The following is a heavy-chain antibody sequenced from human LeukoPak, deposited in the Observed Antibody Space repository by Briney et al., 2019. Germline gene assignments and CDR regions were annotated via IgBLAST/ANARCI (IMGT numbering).Heavy chain of an antibody. CDR3: VRDSGYGLDAFDI. Sequence: SQTLSLTCAISGDSVSSNSAAWNWIRQSPSRGLEWLGRTYYRSKWSNDYALSMKSRITINPDTSKNQFSLQLNSVTPEDTAVYYCVRDSGYGLDAFDIWDQGTMVTVSS. V-gene: IGHV6-1*01. J-gene: IGHJ3*02. CDR2: TYYRSKWSN. D-gene: IGHD5-12*01. CDR1: GDSVSSNSAA.